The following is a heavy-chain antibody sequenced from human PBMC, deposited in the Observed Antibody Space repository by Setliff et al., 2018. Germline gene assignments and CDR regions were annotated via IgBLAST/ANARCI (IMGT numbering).Heavy chain of an antibody. Sequence: GGSLRLSCATSGFTFSNFGMNWVRQAPGKGLEWLSYISSTITSTYYADSVKGRFTMSRDISKNTVYLHMTSLRAEDTAMYYCAKRGGTRTFDYWGQGTLVTVSS. CDR1: GFTFSNFG. CDR3: AKRGGTRTFDY. V-gene: IGHV3-48*04. CDR2: ISSTITST. D-gene: IGHD1-1*01. J-gene: IGHJ4*02.